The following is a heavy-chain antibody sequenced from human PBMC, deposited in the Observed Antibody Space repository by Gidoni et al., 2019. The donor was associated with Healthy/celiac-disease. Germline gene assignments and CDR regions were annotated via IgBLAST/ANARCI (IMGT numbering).Heavy chain of an antibody. J-gene: IGHJ4*02. CDR2: INSDGSST. D-gene: IGHD2-15*01. CDR3: ARGYCSGGSCYVDY. CDR1: GFTFSSYW. Sequence: EVQLVESGGGLVQPGGSLRLSCAASGFTFSSYWMHWGRQAPGKGLVWVSRINSDGSSTSYADSVKGRFTISRDNAKNTLYLQMNSLRAEDTAVYYCARGYCSGGSCYVDYWGQGTLVTVSS. V-gene: IGHV3-74*01.